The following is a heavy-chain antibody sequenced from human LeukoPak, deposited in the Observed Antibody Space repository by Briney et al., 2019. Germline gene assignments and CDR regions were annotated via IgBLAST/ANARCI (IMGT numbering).Heavy chain of an antibody. CDR2: IYYSGST. CDR3: ARSFRRGYYYMDV. Sequence: SETLSLTCTVSGGSISSYYWSWIRQPPGKGLEWIGYIYYSGSTNYNPSLKSRVTISVDTSKNQFSLKLSSVTAADTAVYYCARSFRRGYYYMDVWGKGTAVTVSS. D-gene: IGHD3-16*01. V-gene: IGHV4-59*01. J-gene: IGHJ6*03. CDR1: GGSISSYY.